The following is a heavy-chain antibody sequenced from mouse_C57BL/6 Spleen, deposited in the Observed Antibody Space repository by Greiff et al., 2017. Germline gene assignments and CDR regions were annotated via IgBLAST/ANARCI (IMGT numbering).Heavy chain of an antibody. CDR1: GFTFSDYG. Sequence: EVQLVESGGGLVKPGASLKLSCAASGFTFSDYGMHWVRQAPEQGLEWVAYISSVSSNNYYADTVKGRFTISRDNAKNTVFLQMTSLRSEDAAMYYCATGGIYDGYYEGFGFAYWGQGTLVTVAA. CDR2: ISSVSSNN. J-gene: IGHJ3*01. CDR3: ATGGIYDGYYEGFGFAY. D-gene: IGHD2-3*01. V-gene: IGHV5-17*01.